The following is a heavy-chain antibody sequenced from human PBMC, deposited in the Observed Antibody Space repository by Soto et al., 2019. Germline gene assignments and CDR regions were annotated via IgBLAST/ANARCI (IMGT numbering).Heavy chain of an antibody. D-gene: IGHD6-6*01. CDR3: AKAGRIAARTTPFDY. J-gene: IGHJ4*02. V-gene: IGHV3-9*01. CDR1: GFTFDDYA. CDR2: ISWNSGSI. Sequence: GGSLRLSCAASGFTFDDYAMHWVRQAPGKGLEWVSGISWNSGSIGYADSVKGRFTISRDNAKNSLYLQMNSLRAEDTALYYCAKAGRIAARTTPFDYWGQGTLVTVSS.